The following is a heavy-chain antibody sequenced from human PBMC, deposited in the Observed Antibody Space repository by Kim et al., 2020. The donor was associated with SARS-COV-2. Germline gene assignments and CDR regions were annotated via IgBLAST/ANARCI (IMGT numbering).Heavy chain of an antibody. J-gene: IGHJ6*03. CDR1: GGTFSSYA. V-gene: IGHV1-69*04. CDR2: IIPILGIA. D-gene: IGHD1-20*01. Sequence: SVKVSCKASGGTFSSYAISWVRQAPGQGLEWMGRIIPILGIANYAQKFQGRVTITADKSTSTAYMELSSLRSEDTAVYYCASNPWNNNWKDYYMDVWGKGTTVTVSS. CDR3: ASNPWNNNWKDYYMDV.